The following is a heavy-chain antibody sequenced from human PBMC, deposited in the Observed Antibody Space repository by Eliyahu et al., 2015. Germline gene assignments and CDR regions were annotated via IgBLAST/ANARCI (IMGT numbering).Heavy chain of an antibody. CDR2: ISYDGSNI. V-gene: IGHV3-30*19. CDR3: ARDFAERGAVSGFDY. Sequence: SYGMHWVRQAPGKGLEWVTIISYDGSNIFYADSVKGRFTISRDNSKNTLYLQMNSLRPEDTAVYYCARDFAERGAVSGFDYWGQGTLVTVSS. CDR1: SYG. D-gene: IGHD1-26*01. J-gene: IGHJ4*02.